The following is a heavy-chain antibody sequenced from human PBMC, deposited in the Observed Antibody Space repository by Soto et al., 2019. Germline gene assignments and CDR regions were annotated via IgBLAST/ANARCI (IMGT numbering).Heavy chain of an antibody. CDR1: GGTFSRYT. CDR3: ATAVVAETPDYGMDV. D-gene: IGHD2-15*01. V-gene: IGHV1-69*13. J-gene: IGHJ6*02. CDR2: IIPIFGGA. Sequence: SVKVSCKASGGTFSRYTISWVRQAPGQGLEWMGGIIPIFGGANYAQRFQDRVTVTADESTRTAYMELSSLRSEDTAVYYCATAVVAETPDYGMDVWGQGTTVTVSS.